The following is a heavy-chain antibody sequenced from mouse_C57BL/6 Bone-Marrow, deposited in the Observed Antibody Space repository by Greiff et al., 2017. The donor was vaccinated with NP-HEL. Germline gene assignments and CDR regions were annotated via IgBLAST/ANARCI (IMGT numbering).Heavy chain of an antibody. CDR3: ARGIRRYAMDY. J-gene: IGHJ4*01. D-gene: IGHD2-12*01. Sequence: EVKLVESGGGLVKPGGSLKLSCAASGFTFSSYAMSWVRQTPEKRLEWVATISDGGSYTYYPDNVKGRFTISRDNAKNNLYLQMSHLKSEDTAMYYCARGIRRYAMDYWGQGTSVTVSS. CDR1: GFTFSSYA. V-gene: IGHV5-4*03. CDR2: ISDGGSYT.